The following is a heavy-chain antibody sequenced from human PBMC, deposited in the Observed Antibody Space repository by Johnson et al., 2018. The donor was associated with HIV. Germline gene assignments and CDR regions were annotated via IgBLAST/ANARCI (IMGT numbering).Heavy chain of an antibody. V-gene: IGHV3-30*03. J-gene: IGHJ3*02. D-gene: IGHD1-26*01. CDR1: GFTFSSYG. Sequence: QVQLVESVGGVVQPGRSLRLSCAASGFTFSSYGMHWVRQAPGKGLEWVAVISYDGSNKYYADSVKGRFTISRDNSKNTLYLQMNSLRAEDTAVYYCAIRDAGGRDAFDIWGQGTIVTVSS. CDR3: AIRDAGGRDAFDI. CDR2: ISYDGSNK.